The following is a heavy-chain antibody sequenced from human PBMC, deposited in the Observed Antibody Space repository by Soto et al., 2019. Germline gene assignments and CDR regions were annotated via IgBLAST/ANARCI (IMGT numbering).Heavy chain of an antibody. CDR2: INAGNGNT. CDR1: GYTFTSYA. J-gene: IGHJ4*02. D-gene: IGHD6-13*01. Sequence: QVQLVQSGAEVKKPGASVKVSCKASGYTFTSYAMHWVRQAPGQRLEWMGWINAGNGNTKYSQKFQGRVTITRDTPASTADRELSSLRSEDTAVYYCARGDSSSSYSLDYWGQGTLVTVSS. CDR3: ARGDSSSSYSLDY. V-gene: IGHV1-3*01.